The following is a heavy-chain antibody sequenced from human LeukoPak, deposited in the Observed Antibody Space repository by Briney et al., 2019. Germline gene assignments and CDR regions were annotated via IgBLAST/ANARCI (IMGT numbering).Heavy chain of an antibody. D-gene: IGHD5-18*01. CDR1: GFTFSSYS. CDR2: ISSSSSTI. V-gene: IGHV3-48*01. Sequence: PGGSLRLSCAASGFTFSSYSMNWVRQAPGKGLEWVSYISSSSSTIYYADSVKGRFTISRDNSKNTLYLQMNSLRAEDTAVYYCAKAGYSYGHRHPEGDNYWGQGTLVTVSS. J-gene: IGHJ4*02. CDR3: AKAGYSYGHRHPEGDNY.